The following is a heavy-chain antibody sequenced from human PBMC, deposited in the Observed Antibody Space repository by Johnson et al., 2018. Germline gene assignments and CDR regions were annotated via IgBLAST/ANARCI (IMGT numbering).Heavy chain of an antibody. D-gene: IGHD3-16*01. CDR2: IRGSGDTT. J-gene: IGHJ6*03. V-gene: IGHV3-23*04. CDR1: GFTFSSYA. Sequence: VQLVESGGGLVQPGGSLRLSCAASGFTFSSYAMSWVRQAPGKGLEWVSSIRGSGDTTFYADSVKGRFTISRDHSKKTLYLQRDSLRAEDTAVNYCANRRGVGDYYYDMDVWGKGTTVTVSS. CDR3: ANRRGVGDYYYDMDV.